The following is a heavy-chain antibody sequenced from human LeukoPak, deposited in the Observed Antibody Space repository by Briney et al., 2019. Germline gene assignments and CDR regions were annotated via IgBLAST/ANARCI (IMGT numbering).Heavy chain of an antibody. CDR3: AELGITMIGGV. J-gene: IGHJ6*04. D-gene: IGHD3-10*02. CDR2: INWNGDSA. Sequence: GGSLRLSCAASGFTFDDYGMSWVRQAPGKGLEWVSGINWNGDSAGYADSVKGRFTISRDNAKNSLYLQMNSLRAEDTAVYYCAELGITMIGGVWGKGTTVTISS. V-gene: IGHV3-20*04. CDR1: GFTFDDYG.